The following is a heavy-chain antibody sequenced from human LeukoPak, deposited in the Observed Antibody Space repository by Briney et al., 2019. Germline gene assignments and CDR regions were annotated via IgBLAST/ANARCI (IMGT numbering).Heavy chain of an antibody. V-gene: IGHV4-34*01. CDR2: INHSGST. J-gene: IGHJ5*02. D-gene: IGHD6-13*01. CDR3: ARGYSSSFENWFDP. CDR1: GGSFSGYY. Sequence: SETLSLTCAVYGGSFSGYYWSWLRQPPGKGLEWIGEINHSGSTNYNPSLTSRVTISVDTSKNQFSLKLSSVTAADTAVYYCARGYSSSFENWFDPWGQGTLVTVSS.